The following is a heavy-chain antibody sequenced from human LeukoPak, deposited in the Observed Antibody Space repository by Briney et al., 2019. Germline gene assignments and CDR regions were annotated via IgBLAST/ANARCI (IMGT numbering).Heavy chain of an antibody. CDR2: IYSGGNT. V-gene: IGHV3-53*01. CDR1: GFIVSNNY. J-gene: IGHJ6*02. Sequence: GGSLRLSCAASGFIVSNNYMSWVRQAPGKGLEWVSVIYSGGNTYYADSVKGRFTISRDNSKNTIYLQMNSLRAEDTAVYYCGPLYGMDVWGQGTTVTVSS. CDR3: GPLYGMDV.